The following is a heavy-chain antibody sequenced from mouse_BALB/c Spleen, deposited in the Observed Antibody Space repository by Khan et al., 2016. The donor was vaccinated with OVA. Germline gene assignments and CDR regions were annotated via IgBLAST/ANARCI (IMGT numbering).Heavy chain of an antibody. J-gene: IGHJ4*01. Sequence: DLVEPGASVKLSCKASGSTFTSYWINWIKERPGQGLEWIGQIGPGSGSAYYNELFKGKATLTVDTSSSSVYIQLSSLSSEDSAVYFCARSNYYGRSLYAMDYWGQGTSVTVSS. V-gene: IGHV1S41*01. D-gene: IGHD1-1*01. CDR2: IGPGSGSA. CDR1: GSTFTSYW. CDR3: ARSNYYGRSLYAMDY.